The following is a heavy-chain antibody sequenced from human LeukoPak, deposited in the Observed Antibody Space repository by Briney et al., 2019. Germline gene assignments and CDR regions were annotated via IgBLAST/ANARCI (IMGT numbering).Heavy chain of an antibody. CDR2: IYPGDSDT. CDR1: GYSFTSYW. V-gene: IGHV5-51*01. D-gene: IGHD5-18*01. CDR3: ARRVNSYGFDY. Sequence: GESLKISCKGSGYSFTSYWIGCVRQMPGKGLEWMGIIYPGDSDTRHSPSFQGQVTISADKSISTAYLQWSSLKASDTAMYYCARRVNSYGFDYWGQGTLVTVSS. J-gene: IGHJ4*02.